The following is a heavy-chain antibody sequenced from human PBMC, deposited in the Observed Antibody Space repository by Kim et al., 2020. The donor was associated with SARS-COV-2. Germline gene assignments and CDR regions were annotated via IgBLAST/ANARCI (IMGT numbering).Heavy chain of an antibody. CDR2: IYSGGST. Sequence: GGSLRLSCAASGFTVSSNYMSWVRQAPGKGLEWVSGIYSGGSTYYADSVKGRCTISRDNSKNTLYLQMNSLRAEDTAVYYCARVGSATYNWFDPWGQGTLVTVSS. D-gene: IGHD3-10*01. J-gene: IGHJ5*02. V-gene: IGHV3-53*01. CDR3: ARVGSATYNWFDP. CDR1: GFTVSSNY.